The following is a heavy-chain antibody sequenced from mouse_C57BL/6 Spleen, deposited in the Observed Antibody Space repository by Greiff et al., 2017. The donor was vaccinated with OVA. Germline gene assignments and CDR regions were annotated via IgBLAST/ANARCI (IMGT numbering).Heavy chain of an antibody. Sequence: QVQLQQPGAELVKPGASVKMSCKASGYTFTSYWITWVKQRPGQGLEWIGDIYPGSGSTNYNEKFKSKATLTVDTSSSTAYLQLSSLTSEDSAVYYCARNPSHYYGSGPYYAMDYWGQGTSVTVSS. CDR1: GYTFTSYW. V-gene: IGHV1-55*01. CDR3: ARNPSHYYGSGPYYAMDY. CDR2: IYPGSGST. D-gene: IGHD1-1*01. J-gene: IGHJ4*01.